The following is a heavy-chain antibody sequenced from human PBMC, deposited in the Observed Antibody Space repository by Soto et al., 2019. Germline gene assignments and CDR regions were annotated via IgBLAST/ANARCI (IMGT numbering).Heavy chain of an antibody. V-gene: IGHV4-39*07. CDR2: INHSGST. Sequence: PSETLSLTCTVSGGSISSSSYYWGWIRQPPGKGLEWIGEINHSGSTNYNPSLKSRVTISVDTSKNQFSLKLSSVTAADTAVYYCARGHREDSVYNWFDPWGQGTLVTVSS. D-gene: IGHD3-16*01. CDR1: GGSISSSSYY. J-gene: IGHJ5*02. CDR3: ARGHREDSVYNWFDP.